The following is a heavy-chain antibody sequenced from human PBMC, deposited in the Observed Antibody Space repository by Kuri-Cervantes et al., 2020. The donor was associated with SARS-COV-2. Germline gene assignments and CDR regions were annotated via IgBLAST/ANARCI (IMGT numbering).Heavy chain of an antibody. D-gene: IGHD5-18*01. V-gene: IGHV3-15*01. J-gene: IGHJ6*02. CDR2: IKSKTDGGTT. CDR1: GFTFSNAW. Sequence: GESLKISCAASGFTFSNAWMSWVCQAPGKGLEWVGRIKSKTDGGTTDYAAPVKGRFTISRDDSKNTLYLQMNSLKTEDTAVYYCTTAPGRGYSYGNYYYGMDVWGQGTTVTVSS. CDR3: TTAPGRGYSYGNYYYGMDV.